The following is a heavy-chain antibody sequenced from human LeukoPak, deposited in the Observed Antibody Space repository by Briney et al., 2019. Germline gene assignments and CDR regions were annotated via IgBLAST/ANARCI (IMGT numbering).Heavy chain of an antibody. CDR3: ATSWGWVSRLRIRAPNFDY. Sequence: PGGSLRLSCVASGIPFDDHAFHWVRQAPGKGLEWVSAISGSGGSTYYADSVKGRFTISRDNSKNTLYLQMNSLRAEDTAVYYCATSWGWVSRLRIRAPNFDYWGQGTLVTVSS. D-gene: IGHD5-12*01. V-gene: IGHV3-23*01. CDR2: ISGSGGST. J-gene: IGHJ4*02. CDR1: GIPFDDHA.